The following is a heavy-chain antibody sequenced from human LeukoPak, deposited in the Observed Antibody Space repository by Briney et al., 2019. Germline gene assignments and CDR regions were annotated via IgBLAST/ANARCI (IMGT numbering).Heavy chain of an antibody. CDR2: IYPGDSDT. CDR3: ARLIGIAVAGGDYGMDV. CDR1: GYSFTSYW. V-gene: IGHV5-51*01. J-gene: IGHJ6*02. Sequence: GESLKISCKGSGYSFTSYWIGWVRQMPGKGLEWMGIIYPGDSDTRYSPSFQGQVTISADKSISTAYLQWSSLKASDTAMYYCARLIGIAVAGGDYGMDVWGQGTTVTVSS. D-gene: IGHD6-19*01.